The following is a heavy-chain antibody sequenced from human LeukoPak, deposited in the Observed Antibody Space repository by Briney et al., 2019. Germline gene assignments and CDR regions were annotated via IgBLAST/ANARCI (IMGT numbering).Heavy chain of an antibody. CDR3: ASAVAAAGFDY. CDR1: GGSFSGYY. D-gene: IGHD6-13*01. Sequence: SETLSLTCAVYGGSFSGYYWSWIRQPPGKGLEWIGEINHSGSTNYNPSLKSRVTISVDTSKNQFSLKLSPVTAADTAVYYCASAVAAAGFDYWGQGTLVTVSS. V-gene: IGHV4-34*01. J-gene: IGHJ4*02. CDR2: INHSGST.